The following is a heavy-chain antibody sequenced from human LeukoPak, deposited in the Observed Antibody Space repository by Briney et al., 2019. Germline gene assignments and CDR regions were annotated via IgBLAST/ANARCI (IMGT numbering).Heavy chain of an antibody. V-gene: IGHV3-49*04. CDR2: IRSKAYGGTT. D-gene: IGHD3-22*01. CDR3: TRTYYYDSSGYYWPFFDY. Sequence: QAGGSLRLSCTASGFTLGDYAMSWVRQAPGKGLEWVGFIRSKAYGGTTEYAASVKGRFTISRDDSKSIAYLQMNSLKTEDTAVYYCTRTYYYDSSGYYWPFFDYWGQGTLVTVSS. J-gene: IGHJ4*02. CDR1: GFTLGDYA.